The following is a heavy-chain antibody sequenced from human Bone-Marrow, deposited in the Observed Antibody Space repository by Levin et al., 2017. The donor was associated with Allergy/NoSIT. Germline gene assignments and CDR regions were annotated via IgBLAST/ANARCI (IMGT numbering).Heavy chain of an antibody. V-gene: IGHV1-2*02. CDR1: GYAFTDYY. CDR2: MNPYSGDT. Sequence: ASVKVSCEASGYAFTDYYVHWVRQAPGQGLEWMGWMNPYSGDTKYAQKFQGRVTLTRATSISTAYMHLRSLRSDDTGIYYCARERGDSTSFAYWGQGTLVTVSS. J-gene: IGHJ4*02. CDR3: ARERGDSTSFAY. D-gene: IGHD6-6*01.